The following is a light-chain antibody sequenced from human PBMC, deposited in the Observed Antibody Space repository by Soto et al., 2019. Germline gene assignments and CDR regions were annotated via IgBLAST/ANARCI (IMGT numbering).Light chain of an antibody. Sequence: EIVLTQSPGTLSLSPGERATLSCRASQRFSSSYLGWYQQKPGQAPRLLIYGTSSRATGIPARFSGSGSGTDFTLTISSLEPEDFAVYYCQQRSNWPPITFGQGTRLEIK. V-gene: IGKV3D-20*02. CDR2: GTS. J-gene: IGKJ5*01. CDR3: QQRSNWPPIT. CDR1: QRFSSSY.